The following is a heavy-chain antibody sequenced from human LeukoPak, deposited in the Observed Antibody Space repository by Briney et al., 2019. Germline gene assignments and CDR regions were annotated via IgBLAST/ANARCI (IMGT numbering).Heavy chain of an antibody. V-gene: IGHV3-30*01. D-gene: IGHD2-15*01. J-gene: IGHJ4*02. CDR3: ARDRSLDY. CDR2: ISYDGSNK. Sequence: PGGSLRLSCAASGFTFSSYAMHWVRQAPGKGLEWVAVISYDGSNKYYADSVKGRFTISRDNSKNTLYLQMNSLRAEETAVYFCARDRSLDYWGQETLVTVSS. CDR1: GFTFSSYA.